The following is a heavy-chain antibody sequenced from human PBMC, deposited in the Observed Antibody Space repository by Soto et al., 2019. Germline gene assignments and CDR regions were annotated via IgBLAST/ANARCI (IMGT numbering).Heavy chain of an antibody. CDR2: INHSGST. V-gene: IGHV4-34*01. J-gene: IGHJ4*02. Sequence: SETLSLTCAVYGGSFSGYHWSWIRQPPGKGLEWIGEINHSGSTNYNPSLKSRVTISVDTSKNQFSLKLSSVTAADTAVYYCARGRLSYGSGSYDDYWGQGTLVTVSS. D-gene: IGHD3-10*01. CDR3: ARGRLSYGSGSYDDY. CDR1: GGSFSGYH.